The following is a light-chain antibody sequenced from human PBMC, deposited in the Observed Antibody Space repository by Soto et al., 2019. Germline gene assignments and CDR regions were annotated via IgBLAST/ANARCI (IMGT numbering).Light chain of an antibody. J-gene: IGKJ2*01. CDR3: HQSCSTPPNT. Sequence: DIQMTQSPSSLSASVGDRVTITCRASQSISSYLNWYQQKPGKAPKLLIYAASSLQSGVPSRFSGSGSGTDFTLTISSLQPEDFATYYCHQSCSTPPNTFGQGTKLEIK. V-gene: IGKV1-39*01. CDR1: QSISSY. CDR2: AAS.